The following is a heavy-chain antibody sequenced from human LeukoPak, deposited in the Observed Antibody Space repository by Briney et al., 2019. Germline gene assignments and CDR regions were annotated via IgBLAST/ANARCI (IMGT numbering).Heavy chain of an antibody. J-gene: IGHJ4*02. CDR3: ARGRPSYYYDSSGYNPFDY. CDR2: MNPNSGNT. Sequence: ASVKVSCKASGYTFTSYDINWVRQATGQGLEWMGWMNPNSGNTGYAQKFQGRVIITRNTSISTAYMELSSLRSEDTAVYYCARGRPSYYYDSSGYNPFDYWGQGTLVTVSS. V-gene: IGHV1-8*03. CDR1: GYTFTSYD. D-gene: IGHD3-22*01.